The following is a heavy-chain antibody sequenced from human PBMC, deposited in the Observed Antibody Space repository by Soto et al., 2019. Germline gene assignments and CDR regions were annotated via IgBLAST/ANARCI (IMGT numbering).Heavy chain of an antibody. Sequence: ASVKVSCKGSGYTFTSYYMHWVRQAPGQGLEWMGIINPSGGSTSYAQKFQGRVTMTRDTSTSTVYMELSSLRSEDTAVYYCARVYPSDTRYGYVGNNWFDPWGQGTLVTVSS. CDR1: GYTFTSYY. D-gene: IGHD5-18*01. CDR2: INPSGGST. CDR3: ARVYPSDTRYGYVGNNWFDP. J-gene: IGHJ5*02. V-gene: IGHV1-46*03.